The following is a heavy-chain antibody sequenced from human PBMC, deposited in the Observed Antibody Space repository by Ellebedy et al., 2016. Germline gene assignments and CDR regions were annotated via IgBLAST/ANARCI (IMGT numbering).Heavy chain of an antibody. J-gene: IGHJ4*02. V-gene: IGHV3-33*01. CDR2: MWYDGSNK. CDR3: ARGDGPMATISDGH. D-gene: IGHD5-24*01. CDR1: GFTFSNYG. Sequence: GGSLRLSCAASGFTFSNYGMHWVRQAPGKGLEWVAMMWYDGSNKYYVDSVKGRFTISRDNSKNTLYLQMNSLRVEDSAVYYCARGDGPMATISDGHWGQGTLVTVSS.